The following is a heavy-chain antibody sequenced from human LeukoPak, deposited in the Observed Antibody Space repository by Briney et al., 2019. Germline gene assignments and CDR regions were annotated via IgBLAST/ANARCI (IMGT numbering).Heavy chain of an antibody. CDR1: GGTFSSYA. V-gene: IGHV1-69*13. D-gene: IGHD2-2*01. J-gene: IGHJ6*03. Sequence: GASVKVSCKASGGTFSSYAISWVRQAPGQGLEWMGGTIPIFGTANYAQKFQGRVTITADESTSTAYMELSSLRSEDTAVYYCARGYCSSTSCYYYYYMDVWGKGTTVTVSS. CDR3: ARGYCSSTSCYYYYYMDV. CDR2: TIPIFGTA.